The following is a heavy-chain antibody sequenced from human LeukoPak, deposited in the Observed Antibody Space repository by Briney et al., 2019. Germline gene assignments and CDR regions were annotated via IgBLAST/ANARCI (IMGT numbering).Heavy chain of an antibody. CDR2: IYSGGGA. J-gene: IGHJ6*02. Sequence: GGSLRLSCAASGFTVSRNYMSWVRQAPGKGLEWVSVIYSGGGAYYADSVKGRFTISRDNSKNTLYLQMNSLRAEDTAVYYCARDLAYYYDSSGPYGVDVWGQGTTVIVSS. V-gene: IGHV3-66*01. CDR1: GFTVSRNY. D-gene: IGHD3-22*01. CDR3: ARDLAYYYDSSGPYGVDV.